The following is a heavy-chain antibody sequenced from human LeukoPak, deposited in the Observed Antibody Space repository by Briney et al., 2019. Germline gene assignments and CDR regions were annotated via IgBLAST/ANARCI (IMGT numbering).Heavy chain of an antibody. Sequence: GASVKVSCKASGYTFTSYGISWVRQAPGQGLEWMGWINPNSGGTNYAQKFQGRVTMTRDTSISTAYMELSRLRSDVTAVYYCARDHRDIVATIEGAGDYWGQGTLVTVSS. CDR1: GYTFTSYG. V-gene: IGHV1-2*02. D-gene: IGHD5-12*01. CDR2: INPNSGGT. CDR3: ARDHRDIVATIEGAGDY. J-gene: IGHJ4*02.